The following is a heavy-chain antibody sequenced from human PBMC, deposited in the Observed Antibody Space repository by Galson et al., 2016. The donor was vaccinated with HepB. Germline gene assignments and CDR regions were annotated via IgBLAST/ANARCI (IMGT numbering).Heavy chain of an antibody. CDR3: ARRATTGAADYFDS. Sequence: SLRLSCAASGFTFSSYAMSWVRQAPVRGLEWVAGVSGSGSSPFYADSVRGRFTISRDKSKSTLYLEMNSLRAEDTAVYYCARRATTGAADYFDSWGRGTLVTVSS. J-gene: IGHJ4*02. V-gene: IGHV3-23*01. CDR1: GFTFSSYA. CDR2: VSGSGSSP. D-gene: IGHD1-1*01.